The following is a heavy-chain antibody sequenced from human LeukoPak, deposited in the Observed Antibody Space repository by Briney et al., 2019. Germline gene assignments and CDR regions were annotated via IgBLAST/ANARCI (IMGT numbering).Heavy chain of an antibody. CDR3: ARPYYYDSRIDP. D-gene: IGHD3-22*01. V-gene: IGHV4-30-4*01. CDR2: MYYSGST. CDR1: GGSFSSGDYY. J-gene: IGHJ5*02. Sequence: PSETLSLTCTVSGGSFSSGDYYWSWIRQPPGKGLEWIGYMYYSGSTYYNPSLKSRATISLDTSKNQFSLKLSSVTAADTAVYYCARPYYYDSRIDPWGQGTLVTVSS.